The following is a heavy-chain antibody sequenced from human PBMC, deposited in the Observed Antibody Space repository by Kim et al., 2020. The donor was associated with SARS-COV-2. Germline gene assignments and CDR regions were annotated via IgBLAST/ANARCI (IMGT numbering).Heavy chain of an antibody. J-gene: IGHJ5*02. V-gene: IGHV4-59*01. CDR3: ARDYWNQFNRVNWFDP. Sequence: SHKSRVTRSVDTSKNQFSLKLSSVTAADTAVYYCARDYWNQFNRVNWFDPWGQGTLVTVSS. D-gene: IGHD1-1*01.